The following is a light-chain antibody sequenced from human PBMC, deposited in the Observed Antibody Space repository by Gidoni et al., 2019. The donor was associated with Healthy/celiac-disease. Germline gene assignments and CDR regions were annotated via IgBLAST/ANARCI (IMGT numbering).Light chain of an antibody. J-gene: IGKJ1*01. V-gene: IGKV3-11*01. CDR1: QSVSSY. CDR3: QQRSNWPPWT. Sequence: EIVLTQSPATLSLSPGERATLSCRASQSVSSYLAWYQQKPGQAPRLLLSGSGSGTDFTLTISSLEPEDFAVYYCQQRSNWPPWTFGQGTKVEIK.